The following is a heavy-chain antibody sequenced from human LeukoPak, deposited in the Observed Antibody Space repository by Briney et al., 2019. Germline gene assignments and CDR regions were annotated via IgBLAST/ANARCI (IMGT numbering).Heavy chain of an antibody. CDR1: GFTFSSYW. Sequence: LRLSCAASGFTFSSYWMIWVRQPPGKGLEWVADIKQDGSEKYYVDSVKGRFTISRDNAKNSLYLQMNSLRAEDTAVYYCARDRLGIDYWGQGTLVTVSS. V-gene: IGHV3-7*01. J-gene: IGHJ4*02. D-gene: IGHD7-27*01. CDR2: IKQDGSEK. CDR3: ARDRLGIDY.